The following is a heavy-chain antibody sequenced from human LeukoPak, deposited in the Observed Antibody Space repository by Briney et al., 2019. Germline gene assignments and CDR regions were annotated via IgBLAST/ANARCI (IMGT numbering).Heavy chain of an antibody. CDR3: ARVRHQLLLYYYYYMDV. CDR2: IIPIFGTA. CDR1: GGTFSSYA. D-gene: IGHD2-2*01. V-gene: IGHV1-69*06. J-gene: IGHJ6*03. Sequence: SVKVSCKASGGTFSSYAISWVRQAPGQGLEWMGGIIPIFGTANYAQKFQGRVTITADKSTSTAYMELSSLRSEDTAVYYCARVRHQLLLYYYYYMDVWGKGTTVTVSS.